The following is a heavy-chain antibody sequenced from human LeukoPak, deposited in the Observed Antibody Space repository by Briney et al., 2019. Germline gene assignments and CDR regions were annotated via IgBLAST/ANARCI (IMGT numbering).Heavy chain of an antibody. D-gene: IGHD4-17*01. CDR2: VPFRGGT. CDR3: ARGGPYGDPYTF. V-gene: IGHV4-30-4*01. J-gene: IGHJ4*02. Sequence: SETLSLTCSVSGASITGSGYYWSWIRQPPGKGLELIGFVPFRGGTYYSPSLMSRVTISQDTSKNQFSLSLTSVTAADTAVYFCARGGPYGDPYTFWGQGRMIAVS. CDR1: GASITGSGYY.